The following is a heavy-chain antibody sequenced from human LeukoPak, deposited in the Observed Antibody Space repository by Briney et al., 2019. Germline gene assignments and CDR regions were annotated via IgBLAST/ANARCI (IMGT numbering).Heavy chain of an antibody. V-gene: IGHV1-2*02. CDR3: GRDAIGRDYRNSDY. CDR1: GYTFTGYY. D-gene: IGHD1-26*01. CDR2: INPNSGGT. J-gene: IGHJ4*02. Sequence: ASVKVSCKASGYTFTGYYIHWVRQAPGQGLEWMGWINPNSGGTNYAQKFQGRVTMSRDTSISTAYMELSRLTSDDTAVYYCGRDAIGRDYRNSDYWGQGTLVTVSS.